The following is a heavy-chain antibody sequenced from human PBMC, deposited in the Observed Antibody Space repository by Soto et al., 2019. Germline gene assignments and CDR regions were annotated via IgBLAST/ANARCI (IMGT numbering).Heavy chain of an antibody. D-gene: IGHD6-6*01. CDR1: DYPITSHSYY. V-gene: IGHV4-39*01. CDR3: ARSQGPVAARSFDP. J-gene: IGHJ5*02. Sequence: TLSLTCTVTDYPITSHSYYWGWIRQSPGGEMQWIGTMHHTGTTSYNPSLQSRATIAIDASKNQMFLKLISVTAADTAVYYCARSQGPVAARSFDPWGQGTLVTVSS. CDR2: MHHTGTT.